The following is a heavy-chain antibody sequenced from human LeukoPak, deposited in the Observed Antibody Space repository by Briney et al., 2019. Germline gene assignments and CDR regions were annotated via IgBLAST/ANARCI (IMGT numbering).Heavy chain of an antibody. J-gene: IGHJ4*02. Sequence: LGESLKISCKASGYSFTSYWIGWVRHMPGKGLEWMGIIDPSDSETRYTPSFQGQVTISVDKSLTTAYLQWNSLKASDTAMYYCARQTAMGRSGDYWGQETLVTVSS. V-gene: IGHV5-51*01. CDR3: ARQTAMGRSGDY. CDR2: IDPSDSET. CDR1: GYSFTSYW. D-gene: IGHD7-27*01.